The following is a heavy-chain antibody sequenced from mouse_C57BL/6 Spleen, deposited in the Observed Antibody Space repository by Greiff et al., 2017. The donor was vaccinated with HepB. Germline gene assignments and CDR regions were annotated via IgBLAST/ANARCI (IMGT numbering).Heavy chain of an antibody. CDR2: INPGSGGT. Sequence: VQGVESGAELVRPGTSVKVSCKASGYAFTNYLIEWVKQRPGQGLEWIGVINPGSGGTNYNEKFKGKATLTADKSSSTAYMQLSSLTSEDSAVYFCARRSSGYVGFAYWGQGTLVTVSA. CDR1: GYAFTNYL. V-gene: IGHV1-54*01. CDR3: ARRSSGYVGFAY. D-gene: IGHD3-2*02. J-gene: IGHJ3*01.